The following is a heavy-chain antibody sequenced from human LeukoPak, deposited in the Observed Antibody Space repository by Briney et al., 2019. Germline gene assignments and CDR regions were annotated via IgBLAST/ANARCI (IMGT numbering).Heavy chain of an antibody. Sequence: SETLSLTCTVSGGSISSSSYYWGWIRQPPGKGLEWIGSIYYSGSTYYNPSLKSRVTISVDTSKNQFSLKLGSVTAADTAVYYCARLIAVAGTPLDYWGQGTLVTVSS. J-gene: IGHJ4*02. CDR2: IYYSGST. CDR1: GGSISSSSYY. CDR3: ARLIAVAGTPLDY. D-gene: IGHD6-19*01. V-gene: IGHV4-39*01.